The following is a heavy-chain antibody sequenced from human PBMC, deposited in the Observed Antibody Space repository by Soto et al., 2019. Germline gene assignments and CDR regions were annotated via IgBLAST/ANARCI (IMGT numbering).Heavy chain of an antibody. V-gene: IGHV3-23*01. CDR2: ISGSGGST. J-gene: IGHJ3*02. Sequence: GGSLRLSCAASGFTFSSYAMSWVRQAPGKGLEWVSAISGSGGSTYYADSVKGRFTISRDNSKNTLYLQMNSLRAEDTAVYYCAKEALPDYDYIWGSYRYASASAFDIWGQGTMVTVSS. CDR1: GFTFSSYA. D-gene: IGHD3-16*02. CDR3: AKEALPDYDYIWGSYRYASASAFDI.